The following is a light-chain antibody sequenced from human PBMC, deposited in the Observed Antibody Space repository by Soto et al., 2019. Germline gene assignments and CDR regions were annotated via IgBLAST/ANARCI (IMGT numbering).Light chain of an antibody. V-gene: IGKV3-20*01. Sequence: EIVLTQSPGTLSLSPGERATLSCRASQSVSSKYFAWYQQKPGQAPRVLIYGTSIRASGVPERFSGGGSGTDFTLTITRLEPEDFAVYYCQQYGSSLFTFGPGTKVDF. CDR3: QQYGSSLFT. J-gene: IGKJ3*01. CDR1: QSVSSKY. CDR2: GTS.